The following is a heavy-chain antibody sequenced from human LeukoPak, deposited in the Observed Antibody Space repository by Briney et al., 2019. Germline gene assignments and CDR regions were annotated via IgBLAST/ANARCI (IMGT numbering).Heavy chain of an antibody. Sequence: ASVKVSCKASGYTFTSYGINWVRQAPGQGLEWIGWISGHNGHTNYVQKMQGRVTMTTDTSTNTAYMELRNLTSDDTAVYYCARGPGIAVAGVFDYWGQGSLVTVSS. CDR3: ARGPGIAVAGVFDY. CDR2: ISGHNGHT. D-gene: IGHD6-19*01. CDR1: GYTFTSYG. J-gene: IGHJ4*02. V-gene: IGHV1-18*04.